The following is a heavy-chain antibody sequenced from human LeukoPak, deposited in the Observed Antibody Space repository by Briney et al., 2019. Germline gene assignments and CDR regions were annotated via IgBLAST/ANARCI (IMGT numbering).Heavy chain of an antibody. D-gene: IGHD3-16*02. CDR3: AKDIRVCGSCRYPCLDY. CDR2: ISYDGDNK. Sequence: GGSLRLSCAASVFSFSSYGMHWVRQAPGKGLEWVAVISYDGDNKYYADSVNGRFTISRDNSKNTLSLQMDSLRAEDTAVYYCAKDIRVCGSCRYPCLDYWGQGTLVTVSA. V-gene: IGHV3-30*18. CDR1: VFSFSSYG. J-gene: IGHJ4*02.